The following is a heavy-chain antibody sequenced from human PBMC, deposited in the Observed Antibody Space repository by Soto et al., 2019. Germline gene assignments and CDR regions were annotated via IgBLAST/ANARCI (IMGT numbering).Heavy chain of an antibody. CDR3: AKSPHFPRPLETIHHVYYYYGMDV. CDR2: IYYSGST. J-gene: IGHJ6*02. V-gene: IGHV4-59*01. D-gene: IGHD3-3*01. Sequence: SETLSLTCTVSGGSISSYYWSWIRQPPGKGLEWIGYIYYSGSTNYNPSLKSRVTISVDTSKNQFSLKLSSVTAADTAVYYCAKSPHFPRPLETIHHVYYYYGMDVWGQGTTVTVSS. CDR1: GGSISSYY.